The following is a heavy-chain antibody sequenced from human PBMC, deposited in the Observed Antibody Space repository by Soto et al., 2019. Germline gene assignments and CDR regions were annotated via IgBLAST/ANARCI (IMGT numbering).Heavy chain of an antibody. CDR1: GYSIGSSNW. J-gene: IGHJ4*02. Sequence: PSDTLSLTCAVSGYSIGSSNWWGWIRQPPGKGLEWIGYIYYSGTTYYNPSLKSRVTMSVDTSKNQFSLKLTSVTAVDTAVYYCARREIQGPIDYWGQGTLVTVS. CDR2: IYYSGTT. D-gene: IGHD1-26*01. V-gene: IGHV4-28*01. CDR3: ARREIQGPIDY.